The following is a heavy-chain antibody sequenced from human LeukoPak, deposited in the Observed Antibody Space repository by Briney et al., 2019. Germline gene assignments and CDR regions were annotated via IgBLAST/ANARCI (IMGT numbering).Heavy chain of an antibody. J-gene: IGHJ4*02. CDR1: GYIFTSYN. CDR3: ARFAVHRRITVAGQFGLDY. Sequence: ASVKVSCKASGYIFTSYNIYWVRQAPGQGLEWMGIINPSGGSTNYAQKFQGRVTMTRDTSTSTVYMELSSLRSEDTAVYHCARFAVHRRITVAGQFGLDYWGQGTLVSLSS. CDR2: INPSGGST. V-gene: IGHV1-46*01. D-gene: IGHD6-19*01.